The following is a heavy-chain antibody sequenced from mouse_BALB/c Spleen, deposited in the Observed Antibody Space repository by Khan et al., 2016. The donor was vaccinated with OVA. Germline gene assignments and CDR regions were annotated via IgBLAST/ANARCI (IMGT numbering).Heavy chain of an antibody. CDR1: GYSITSGYG. CDR2: ISYSGST. Sequence: EVQLQESGPGLVKPSQSLSLTCTVTGYSITSGYGWNWIRQFPGNKLEWMGYISYSGSTNYNPSLKSRISITRDTSKNQFFLQLNSVTTEATTTFDCARTARIKYWGKGTTLTVSS. J-gene: IGHJ2*01. D-gene: IGHD1-2*01. CDR3: ARTARIKY. V-gene: IGHV3-2*02.